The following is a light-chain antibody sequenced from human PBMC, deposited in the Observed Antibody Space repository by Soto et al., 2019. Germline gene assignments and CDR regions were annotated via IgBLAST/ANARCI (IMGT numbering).Light chain of an antibody. CDR2: DAS. J-gene: IGKJ4*01. CDR3: QQYDNLPLT. Sequence: DIQMTQSPSSLSASVGDRVTITCQASQDIKNYLNWYQQKSGKAPKLLIYDASDLETGVPSRFSASGSGTDFTSTINSLQPEDIETYYCQQYDNLPLTLGGGTKVDIK. V-gene: IGKV1-33*01. CDR1: QDIKNY.